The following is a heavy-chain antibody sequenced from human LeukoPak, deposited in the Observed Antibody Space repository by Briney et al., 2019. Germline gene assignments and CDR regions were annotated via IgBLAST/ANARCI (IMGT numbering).Heavy chain of an antibody. CDR2: INHSGST. J-gene: IGHJ4*02. Sequence: PSETLSLTCAVYGGSFSGYYWSWIRQPPGKGLEWIGEINHSGSTYYNPSLKSRVTISVDRSKNQFSLKLSSVTAADTAVYYCARAAIFGVDNSFDYWGQGTLVTVSS. CDR3: ARAAIFGVDNSFDY. D-gene: IGHD3-3*01. CDR1: GGSFSGYY. V-gene: IGHV4-34*01.